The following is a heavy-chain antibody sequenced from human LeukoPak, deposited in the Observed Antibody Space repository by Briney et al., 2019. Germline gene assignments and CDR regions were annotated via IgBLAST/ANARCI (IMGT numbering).Heavy chain of an antibody. D-gene: IGHD3-10*01. CDR2: ISSSSTYI. Sequence: GGSLRLSCAASGFTFNRNSMNWVRQAPGKGLEWVSSISSSSTYIYYADSVKGRFTISRDNARNSLYPQMNSLRADDTALYYCARDATSGSYYIDYWGRGTLVTVSS. CDR3: ARDATSGSYYIDY. CDR1: GFTFNRNS. V-gene: IGHV3-21*01. J-gene: IGHJ4*02.